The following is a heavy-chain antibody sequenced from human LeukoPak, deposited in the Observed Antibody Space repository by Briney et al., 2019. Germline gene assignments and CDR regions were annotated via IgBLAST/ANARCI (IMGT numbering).Heavy chain of an antibody. D-gene: IGHD2-21*02. V-gene: IGHV3-33*06. J-gene: IGHJ4*02. CDR2: IWYDGSKK. Sequence: GGSLRLSCAASGFTFSSYIMHWVRQAPGKGLEWVAVIWYDGSKKYYADSVKGRFTISRDNSQNTLYLQMNSLRAEDTAVYYCAKGGDGSLNYWGQGTLVTVSS. CDR1: GFTFSSYI. CDR3: AKGGDGSLNY.